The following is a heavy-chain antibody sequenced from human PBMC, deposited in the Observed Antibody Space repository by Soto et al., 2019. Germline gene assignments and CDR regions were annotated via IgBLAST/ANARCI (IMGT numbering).Heavy chain of an antibody. Sequence: PSETLSLTSTVSGGSVSGGSYYWNWIRQPPGKGLEWIGYIYYSGSTNYNPSLKSRATISVDTSKNQFSLKLSSVTAADTAVYYCASPLGSGSYYKGWGQGTLVRVSS. V-gene: IGHV4-61*01. J-gene: IGHJ4*02. CDR2: IYYSGST. CDR1: GGSVSGGSYY. CDR3: ASPLGSGSYYKG. D-gene: IGHD3-10*01.